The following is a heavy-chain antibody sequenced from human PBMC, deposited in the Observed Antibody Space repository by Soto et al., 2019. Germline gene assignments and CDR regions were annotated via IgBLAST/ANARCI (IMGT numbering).Heavy chain of an antibody. CDR3: ARDRSSSFDY. CDR1: GGSFSGYY. CDR2: FNHSGST. J-gene: IGHJ4*02. Sequence: SETLSLTCAVYGGSFSGYYWTWIRQPPGTGLEWIGEFNHSGSTNYNPSLKSRVTFSVDTSKNTLYLQMNSLRAEDTAVYYCARDRSSSFDYWGQGTLVTVSS. D-gene: IGHD6-6*01. V-gene: IGHV4-34*01.